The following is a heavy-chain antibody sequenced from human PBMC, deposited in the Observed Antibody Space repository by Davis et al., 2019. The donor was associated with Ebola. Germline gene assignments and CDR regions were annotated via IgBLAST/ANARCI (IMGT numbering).Heavy chain of an antibody. CDR2: INTNTGNP. CDR3: ARGYSFSWYICDS. D-gene: IGHD1-1*01. J-gene: IGHJ4*02. V-gene: IGHV7-4-1*02. Sequence: AASVQVSCKPSGYSFLSYAMTWVRQAPGQGLEWMGWINTNTGNPTYAQAFTGRFVFSFDTSVSTAYLEISSLKAEDTGVYYCARGYSFSWYICDSWGQGTLVTVSS. CDR1: GYSFLSYA.